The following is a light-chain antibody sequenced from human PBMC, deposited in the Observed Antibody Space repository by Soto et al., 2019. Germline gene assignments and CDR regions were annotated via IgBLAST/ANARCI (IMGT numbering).Light chain of an antibody. CDR1: SSNIGNNY. CDR2: DNN. V-gene: IGLV1-51*01. J-gene: IGLJ1*01. CDR3: GTWDSSLSAYV. Sequence: QSVLTQPPSVSAAPGQKVTISFSGSSSNIGNNYVSWYQQLPGTAPKLLIYDNNKRPSGIPDRFSSSKSGTSATLGITGIQTGDEADYYCGTWDSSLSAYVFGTGTKVTVL.